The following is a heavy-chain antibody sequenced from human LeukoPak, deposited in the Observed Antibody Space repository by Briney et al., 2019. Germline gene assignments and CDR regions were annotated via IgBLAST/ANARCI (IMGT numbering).Heavy chain of an antibody. V-gene: IGHV3-21*01. Sequence: GGSLRLSCAASGFTFSSYSMNWVRQAPGKGLEWVSSISSSSSYIYYADSVKGRFTISRDNAKNSLYLQMNSLRAEDTAVYYCARDRSGTRGSDYWGQGTLVTVSS. CDR3: ARDRSGTRGSDY. CDR1: GFTFSSYS. CDR2: ISSSSSYI. D-gene: IGHD1-1*01. J-gene: IGHJ4*02.